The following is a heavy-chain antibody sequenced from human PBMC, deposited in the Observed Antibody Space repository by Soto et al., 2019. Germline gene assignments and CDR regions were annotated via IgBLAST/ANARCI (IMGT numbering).Heavy chain of an antibody. CDR1: GFTFSSYG. J-gene: IGHJ4*02. D-gene: IGHD3-22*01. V-gene: IGHV3-33*01. Sequence: GGSLRLSCAGSGFTFSSYGMHWVRQAPGKGLEWVGVIWYDGSNKYYADSVQGRFTISRDNSKNTLYLQMNSLRAEDTAVYYCARRGYYYHLSRCAYWGQGTLVTVPQ. CDR3: ARRGYYYHLSRCAY. CDR2: IWYDGSNK.